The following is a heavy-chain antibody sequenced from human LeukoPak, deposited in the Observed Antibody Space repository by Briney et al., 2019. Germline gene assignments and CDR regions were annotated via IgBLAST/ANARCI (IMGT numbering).Heavy chain of an antibody. Sequence: GASVKVSCKASGGTFSSYAISWVRQAPGQGLEWMGRITPILGIANYAQKFQGRVTITADKSTSTAYMELSSLRSEDTAVYYCARAGSAFGGVIVDDYWGQGTLVTVSS. V-gene: IGHV1-69*04. D-gene: IGHD3-16*02. CDR3: ARAGSAFGGVIVDDY. CDR2: ITPILGIA. CDR1: GGTFSSYA. J-gene: IGHJ4*02.